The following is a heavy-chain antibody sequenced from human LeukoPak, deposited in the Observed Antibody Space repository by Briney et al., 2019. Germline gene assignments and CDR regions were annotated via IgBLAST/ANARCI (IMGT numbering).Heavy chain of an antibody. Sequence: SETLSLTCGVSGGSVTSTNWWTWVRQPPGKGLEWIGEVHLDGRTNYNPSLKSRLTMSVDLSGNHISLKLTSVTAADTAVYYCAREGGFYRPLDYSGQGTLVTVSS. CDR1: GGSVTSTNW. CDR3: AREGGFYRPLDY. CDR2: VHLDGRT. J-gene: IGHJ4*02. V-gene: IGHV4-4*02. D-gene: IGHD3-3*01.